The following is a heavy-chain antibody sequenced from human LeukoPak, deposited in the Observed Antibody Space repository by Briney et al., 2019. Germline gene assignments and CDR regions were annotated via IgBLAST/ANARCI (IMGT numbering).Heavy chain of an antibody. Sequence: GGSLRLSCAASGFTFSSYDMHWVRQATGKGPGWVSGIGTSGATYYSGSVKGRFTISRDNAKNSLYLQMNSLRAGDTAVYYCASIRPPSIHYAFDIWGQGTMVTVSS. J-gene: IGHJ3*02. CDR3: ASIRPPSIHYAFDI. CDR2: IGTSGAT. CDR1: GFTFSSYD. V-gene: IGHV3-13*01.